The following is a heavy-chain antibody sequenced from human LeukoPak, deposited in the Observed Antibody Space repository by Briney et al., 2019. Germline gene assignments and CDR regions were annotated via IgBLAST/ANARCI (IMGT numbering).Heavy chain of an antibody. CDR2: IRDKANSYAT. J-gene: IGHJ4*02. D-gene: IGHD2-2*01. V-gene: IGHV3-73*01. CDR1: GFTLSGSA. Sequence: GGSLRLSCAASGFTLSGSAIYWVRQASGKGLEWVGRIRDKANSYATAYIASVKGRFTISRDDSKNTAYLQMSSLKTEDTAVYYCTRWDCTTTGCYPFDYWGQGTLVTVSS. CDR3: TRWDCTTTGCYPFDY.